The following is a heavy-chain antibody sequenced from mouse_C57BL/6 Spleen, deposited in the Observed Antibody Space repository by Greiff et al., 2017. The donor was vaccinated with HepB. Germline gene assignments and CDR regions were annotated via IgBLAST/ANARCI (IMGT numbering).Heavy chain of an antibody. CDR1: GYTFTSYW. CDR3: ACIAYYDGYSPYAMDY. J-gene: IGHJ4*01. CDR2: IDPNSGGT. V-gene: IGHV1-72*01. Sequence: QVHVKQPGAELVKPGASVKLSCKASGYTFTSYWMHWVKQRPGRGLEWIGRIDPNSGGTKYNEKFKSKATLTVDKPSSTAYMQLSSLTSEDSAVYYCACIAYYDGYSPYAMDYWGQGTSVTVSS. D-gene: IGHD2-3*01.